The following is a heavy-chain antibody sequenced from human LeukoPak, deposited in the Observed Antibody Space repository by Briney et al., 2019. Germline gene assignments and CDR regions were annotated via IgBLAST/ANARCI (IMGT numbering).Heavy chain of an antibody. D-gene: IGHD3-3*01. Sequence: SVKVSCKASGVTFRSCAISWVRQAPGQGLEWMGRIIPIFGTANYAQKFQGRVTMTEDTSTDTAYMELSSLRSEDTAVYYCATRARYYDFWSGYYRFWFDPWGQGTLVTVSS. CDR2: IIPIFGTA. CDR1: GVTFRSCA. CDR3: ATRARYYDFWSGYYRFWFDP. J-gene: IGHJ5*02. V-gene: IGHV1-69*06.